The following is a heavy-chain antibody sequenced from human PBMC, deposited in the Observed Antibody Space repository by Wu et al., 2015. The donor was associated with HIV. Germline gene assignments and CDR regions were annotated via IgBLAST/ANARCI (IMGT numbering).Heavy chain of an antibody. J-gene: IGHJ6*02. CDR3: ARDWSMVRGVTYYYYGMDV. CDR2: ILPTFGRG. CDR1: GYIFTSYG. V-gene: IGHV1-69*01. D-gene: IGHD3-10*01. Sequence: QVQLVQSGAEVTKPGASVRVSCKASGYIFTSYGITWVRQAPGQGLEWMGGILPTFGRGDYAQKFQGRVTITADESTSTAYMELSSLRSDDTAVYYCARDWSMVRGVTYYYYGMDVWGQGTTVTVSS.